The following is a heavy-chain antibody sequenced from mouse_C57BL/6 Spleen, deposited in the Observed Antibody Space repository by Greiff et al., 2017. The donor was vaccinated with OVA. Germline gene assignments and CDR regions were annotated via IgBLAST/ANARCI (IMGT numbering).Heavy chain of an antibody. V-gene: IGHV1-82*01. Sequence: QVQLKESGPELVKPGASVKISCKASGYAFSSSWMNWVKQRPGKGLEWIGRIYPGDGYTNYNGKFKGKATLTADKSSSTAYMQLSSLTSEDSAVYFCARANSSGTGFAYWGQGTLVTVSA. CDR2: IYPGDGYT. CDR3: ARANSSGTGFAY. J-gene: IGHJ3*01. CDR1: GYAFSSSW. D-gene: IGHD3-2*02.